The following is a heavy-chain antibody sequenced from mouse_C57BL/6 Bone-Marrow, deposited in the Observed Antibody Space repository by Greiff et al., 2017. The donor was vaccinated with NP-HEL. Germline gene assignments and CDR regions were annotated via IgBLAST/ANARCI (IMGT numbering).Heavy chain of an antibody. CDR2: ISSGGSYT. CDR3: ARHTNWDGYFDV. Sequence: EVKLMESGGDLVKPGGSLKLSCAASGFTFSSYGMSWVRQTPDKRLEWVATISSGGSYTYYPDSVKGRFTISRDNAKNTLYLQMSSLKSEDTAMYYCARHTNWDGYFDVWGTGTTVTVSS. CDR1: GFTFSSYG. D-gene: IGHD4-1*01. J-gene: IGHJ1*03. V-gene: IGHV5-6*01.